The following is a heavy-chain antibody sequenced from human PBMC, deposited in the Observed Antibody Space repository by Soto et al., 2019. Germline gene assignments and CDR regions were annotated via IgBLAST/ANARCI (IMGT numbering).Heavy chain of an antibody. CDR1: GFTFDDYA. J-gene: IGHJ4*02. CDR3: VRSKGGYSYGTPFDY. V-gene: IGHV3-9*01. D-gene: IGHD5-18*01. Sequence: ESVGALVPPGRSLRLSCAASGFTFDDYAMHWVRRVLGKGLEWVSSISWNSGNIGYADSVKGRFTTSRDNAKNSLYLQMNSLRPQDTALYYCVRSKGGYSYGTPFDYWGQGTLVTVSS. CDR2: ISWNSGNI.